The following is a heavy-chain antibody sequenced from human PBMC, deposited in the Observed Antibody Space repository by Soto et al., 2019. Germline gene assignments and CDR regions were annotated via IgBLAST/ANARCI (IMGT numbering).Heavy chain of an antibody. J-gene: IGHJ4*02. CDR1: GFTFSSYS. V-gene: IGHV3-21*01. Sequence: EVQLVESGGGLVKPGGSLRLSCAASGFTFSSYSMNWVRQAPGKGLEWVSSISSSSSYIYYADSVKGRFTISRDNAKNSLYLQMNSLRGEDTAVYYCATMTTVTSDYWGQGPLVTVSS. D-gene: IGHD4-4*01. CDR3: ATMTTVTSDY. CDR2: ISSSSSYI.